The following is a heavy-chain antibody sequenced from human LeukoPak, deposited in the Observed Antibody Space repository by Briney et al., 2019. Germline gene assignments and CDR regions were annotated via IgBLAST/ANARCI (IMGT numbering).Heavy chain of an antibody. CDR3: ARGPRITLVRGGQWYFYMDV. Sequence: ASVKVSCKASGYTFTGYYMHWVRQAPGQGLEWMGWINPNSGGTNYAQKFQGRVTMTRDTSTSTVYMELSSLRSEDTAVYYCARGPRITLVRGGQWYFYMDVWGKGTTVTISS. D-gene: IGHD3-10*01. CDR1: GYTFTGYY. CDR2: INPNSGGT. J-gene: IGHJ6*03. V-gene: IGHV1-2*02.